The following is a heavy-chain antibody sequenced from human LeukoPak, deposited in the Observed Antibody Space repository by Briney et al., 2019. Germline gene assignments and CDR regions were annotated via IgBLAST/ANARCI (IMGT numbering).Heavy chain of an antibody. CDR2: INPNSGGT. J-gene: IGHJ4*02. V-gene: IGHV1-2*06. CDR3: ARAAQRYASGWYPGY. CDR1: GGTFSSYA. D-gene: IGHD6-19*01. Sequence: ASVKVSCKASGGTFSSYAISWVRQAPGQGLEWMGRINPNSGGTNYAQKFQGRVTMTRDTSISTAYMELSRLRSDDTAVYYCARAAQRYASGWYPGYWGQGTLVTVSS.